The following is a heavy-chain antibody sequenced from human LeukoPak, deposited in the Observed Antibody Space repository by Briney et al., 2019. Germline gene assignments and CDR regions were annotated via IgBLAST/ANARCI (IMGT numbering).Heavy chain of an antibody. D-gene: IGHD2-15*01. Sequence: GGSLRLSCGASGFTFSTYSMNWVRQAPGKGLEWVSYISSSSSTIYYADSVKGRFTISRDNAKNSLFLQMNSLRAEDTAVYYCARDGYCSGGSCYSATDSWGQGTLVTVSS. CDR2: ISSSSSTI. CDR3: ARDGYCSGGSCYSATDS. CDR1: GFTFSTYS. J-gene: IGHJ5*01. V-gene: IGHV3-48*04.